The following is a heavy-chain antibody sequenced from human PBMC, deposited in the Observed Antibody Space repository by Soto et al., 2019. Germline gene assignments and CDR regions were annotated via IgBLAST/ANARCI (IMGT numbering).Heavy chain of an antibody. Sequence: QVQLVQSGAEVKKPGSSVKVSCKASGGTFRNYPINWVRQAPGQGLEWMGSIFPLTDIPDYAQNFQARLTVXXDXSTNTAYMELSSLTSDDTAMYFCARGPLVVLNYFESWGQGTLVTVSS. CDR2: IFPLTDIP. CDR1: GGTFRNYP. J-gene: IGHJ4*02. CDR3: ARGPLVVLNYFES. V-gene: IGHV1-69*02.